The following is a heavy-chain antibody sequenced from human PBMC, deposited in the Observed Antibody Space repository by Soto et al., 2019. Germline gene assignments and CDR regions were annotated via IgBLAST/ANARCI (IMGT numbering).Heavy chain of an antibody. Sequence: GGSLRLSCAASGFTVSSNYMSWVRQAPGKGLEWVSIIYSGGSTYYADSVKGRFTISRDNSKNTLYLQMNSLRAEDTAVYYCARDRSTIYAFDIWGQGTMVTVSS. CDR2: IYSGGST. V-gene: IGHV3-66*01. CDR1: GFTVSSNY. J-gene: IGHJ3*02. D-gene: IGHD3-3*01. CDR3: ARDRSTIYAFDI.